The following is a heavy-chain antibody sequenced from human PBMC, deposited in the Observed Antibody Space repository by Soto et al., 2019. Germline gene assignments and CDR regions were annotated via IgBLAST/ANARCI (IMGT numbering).Heavy chain of an antibody. CDR3: AKDWVGYCSSTSCYGGFDY. J-gene: IGHJ4*02. V-gene: IGHV3-23*01. D-gene: IGHD2-2*01. CDR1: GFTFSSYA. Sequence: GGSLRLSCAASGFTFSSYAMSWVRQAPGKGLEWVSAISGSGGSTYYADSVKGRFTISRDNSKNTLYLQMNSLRAEDTAVYYCAKDWVGYCSSTSCYGGFDYWGQGTLVTVSS. CDR2: ISGSGGST.